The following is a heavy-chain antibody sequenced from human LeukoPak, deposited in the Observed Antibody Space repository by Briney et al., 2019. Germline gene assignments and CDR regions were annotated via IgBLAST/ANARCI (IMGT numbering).Heavy chain of an antibody. D-gene: IGHD1-26*01. V-gene: IGHV4-59*08. CDR3: VKLESGNYDY. CDR2: IYYSGST. CDR1: GGSISSYY. J-gene: IGHJ4*02. Sequence: SETLSLTCTVSGGSISSYYWSWIRQPPGKGLEWIGYIYYSGSTNYNPSLKSRVTISVGTSQNQFSLKLSSVTAADTAIYYCVKLESGNYDYWGQGTLVTVSS.